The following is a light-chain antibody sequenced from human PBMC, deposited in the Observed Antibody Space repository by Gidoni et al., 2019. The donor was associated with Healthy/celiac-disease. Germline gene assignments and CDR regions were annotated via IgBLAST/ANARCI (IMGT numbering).Light chain of an antibody. CDR3: QQYYNSWT. CDR1: QSIGSW. J-gene: IGKJ1*01. Sequence: DIQMTQSPSTLSASGGDRVTITCRASQSIGSWLAWYQQKPGKAPKLLIYDGSTLESGVPSRFSGPRSGTAFTLAISSLPPAAFATYYCQQYYNSWTFGQGTKVEI. V-gene: IGKV1-5*01. CDR2: DGS.